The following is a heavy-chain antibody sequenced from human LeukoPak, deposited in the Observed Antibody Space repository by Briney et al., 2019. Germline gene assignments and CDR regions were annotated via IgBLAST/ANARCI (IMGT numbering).Heavy chain of an antibody. CDR2: IPATGSST. CDR1: GFTFSSNV. CDR3: AKESSGGWFFDY. D-gene: IGHD2-15*01. J-gene: IGHJ4*02. V-gene: IGHV3-23*01. Sequence: TGGSLRLSCAASGFTFSSNVMIWVRQVPGKGLEWVSSIPATGSSTYYADSVKGRFTISRDNSKNSLYPQMNSLRAEDTAVYYCAKESSGGWFFDYWGQGTLVTVSS.